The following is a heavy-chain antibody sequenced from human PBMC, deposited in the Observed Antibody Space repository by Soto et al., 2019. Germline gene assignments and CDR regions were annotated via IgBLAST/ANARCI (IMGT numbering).Heavy chain of an antibody. D-gene: IGHD6-19*01. CDR3: AKGRYSSGWYGLGT. Sequence: QVQLVESGGGVVQPGRSLRLSCAASGFTFSSYAMHWVRQAPGKGLEWVAVISYDGSNKYYADSVKGRFTISRDNSKNTLYLQMNSLRAEDTAVYYCAKGRYSSGWYGLGTWGQGTLVTVSS. CDR1: GFTFSSYA. V-gene: IGHV3-30-3*01. J-gene: IGHJ5*02. CDR2: ISYDGSNK.